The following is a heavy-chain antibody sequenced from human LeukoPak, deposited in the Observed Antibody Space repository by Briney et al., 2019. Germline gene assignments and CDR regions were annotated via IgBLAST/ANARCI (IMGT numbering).Heavy chain of an antibody. CDR1: GGSFSGYY. J-gene: IGHJ4*02. D-gene: IGHD5-18*01. CDR3: ARVGSGYSYEFDY. CDR2: INHSGST. V-gene: IGHV4-34*01. Sequence: PSETLSLTCAVYGGSFSGYYRSWIRQPPGKGLEWIGEINHSGSTNYNPSLKSRVTISVDTSKNQFSLKLSSVTAADTAVYYCARVGSGYSYEFDYWGQGTLSPSPQ.